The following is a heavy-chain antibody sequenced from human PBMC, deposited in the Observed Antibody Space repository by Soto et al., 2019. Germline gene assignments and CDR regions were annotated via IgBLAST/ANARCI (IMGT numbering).Heavy chain of an antibody. CDR3: ARGRIQLWFNREHWSFDL. V-gene: IGHV3-33*01. J-gene: IGHJ2*01. D-gene: IGHD5-18*01. CDR1: GFTFSNYG. Sequence: QVQLVESGGGVVQPGRSLRLSCAASGFTFSNYGMHWVRQAPGKGLEWVAVMSSDGNNKYYADSVKGRFTISRDNSKNTLYLQMNSLRAEDTAVYYCARGRIQLWFNREHWSFDLWGRGTLVTVSS. CDR2: MSSDGNNK.